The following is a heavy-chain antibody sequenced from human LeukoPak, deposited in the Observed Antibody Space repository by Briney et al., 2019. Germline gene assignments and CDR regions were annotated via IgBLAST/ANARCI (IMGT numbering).Heavy chain of an antibody. CDR1: GFTFSNYA. CDR3: ARDSESSYGMDV. CDR2: ISGSSSYI. D-gene: IGHD3-10*01. Sequence: GGSLRLSCAASGFTFSNYAMSWVRQAPGKGLEWVSFISGSSSYIYYADSVRGRFTISRDNAKNSLYLQMNSLRVEDTGVYYCARDSESSYGMDVWAKGPRSPSP. V-gene: IGHV3-21*01. J-gene: IGHJ6*02.